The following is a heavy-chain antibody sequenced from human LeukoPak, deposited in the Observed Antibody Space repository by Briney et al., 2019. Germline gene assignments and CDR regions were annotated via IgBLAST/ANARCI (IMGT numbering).Heavy chain of an antibody. Sequence: SETLSLTCTVSGGSISSSSYYWGWIRQPPGKGLEWIGSIYYSGSTYYNPSLKSRVTISVDTSKNQFSLKLSSVTAADTAVYYCARRTVYYDILTGYYQHPYNWFDPWGQGTLVTVSS. CDR3: ARRTVYYDILTGYYQHPYNWFDP. J-gene: IGHJ5*02. D-gene: IGHD3-9*01. CDR2: IYYSGST. V-gene: IGHV4-39*07. CDR1: GGSISSSSYY.